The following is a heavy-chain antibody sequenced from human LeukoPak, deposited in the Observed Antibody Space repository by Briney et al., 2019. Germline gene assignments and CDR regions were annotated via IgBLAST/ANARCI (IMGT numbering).Heavy chain of an antibody. J-gene: IGHJ5*02. D-gene: IGHD1/OR15-1a*01. Sequence: SETLSLTCTVSGGSISSYYWSWIRQPPGKGLEWIGYIYTSGSTNYNPSLKSRVTISVDTSKNQFSLKLSSVTAADTAVYYCAGRQVSDNWNINANWFDPWGQGTLVTVSS. CDR1: GGSISSYY. V-gene: IGHV4-4*09. CDR2: IYTSGST. CDR3: AGRQVSDNWNINANWFDP.